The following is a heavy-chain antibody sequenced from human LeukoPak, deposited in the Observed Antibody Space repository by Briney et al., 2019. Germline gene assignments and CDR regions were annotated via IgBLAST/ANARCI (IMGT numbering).Heavy chain of an antibody. J-gene: IGHJ6*03. Sequence: GASVKDSCKASGYTFTGYYMHWVRPAPGQGLEWMGWINPNSGGTNYAQKFQGWVTMTRATSFSTDYMELSRLRSDDTAVYYCARNHYDFWSGYYSYYNYTDVWGKGTTVTVSS. V-gene: IGHV1-2*04. CDR2: INPNSGGT. CDR1: GYTFTGYY. D-gene: IGHD3-3*01. CDR3: ARNHYDFWSGYYSYYNYTDV.